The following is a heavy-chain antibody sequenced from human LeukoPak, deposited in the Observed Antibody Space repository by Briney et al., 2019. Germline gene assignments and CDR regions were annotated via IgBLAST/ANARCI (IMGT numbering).Heavy chain of an antibody. CDR3: SRDLGTGRPHDV. CDR1: GFTFSSYW. V-gene: IGHV3-7*01. D-gene: IGHD3/OR15-3a*01. CDR2: LNQWGNDK. Sequence: GGSLRLSCAASGFTFSSYWMSWVRQAPGKGLEWVANLNQWGNDKYYADSVRGRFTISRDNARDALYLQMNSLRTEDTGLYYCSRDLGTGRPHDVWGLGTLVTVSS. J-gene: IGHJ1*01.